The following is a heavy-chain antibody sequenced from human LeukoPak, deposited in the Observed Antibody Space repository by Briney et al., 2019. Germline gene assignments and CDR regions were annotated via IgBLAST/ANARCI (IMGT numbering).Heavy chain of an antibody. CDR2: ISAYNGNT. D-gene: IGHD2-21*02. V-gene: IGHV1-18*01. CDR3: ARDSDDIVVVTAIPVDY. CDR1: GYTFTSYG. Sequence: ASVTVSCKASGYTFTSYGISWVRQAPGQGLEWMGWISAYNGNTNYAQKLQGRVTMTTDTSTSTAYMELRSLRSDDTAVYYCARDSDDIVVVTAIPVDYWGQGTLVTVSS. J-gene: IGHJ4*02.